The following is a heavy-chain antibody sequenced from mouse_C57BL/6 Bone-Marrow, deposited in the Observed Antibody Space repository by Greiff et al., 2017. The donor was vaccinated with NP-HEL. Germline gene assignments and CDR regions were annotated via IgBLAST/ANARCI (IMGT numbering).Heavy chain of an antibody. CDR2: IDPSDSYT. CDR1: GYTFTSHW. CDR3: VRRRLPYYFDY. D-gene: IGHD2-4*01. J-gene: IGHJ2*01. V-gene: IGHV1-69*01. Sequence: QVQLQQPGAELVMPGASVKLACKASGYTFTSHWMHWVKQRPGQGLEWIGEIDPSDSYTNYNQTFKGKSTLTVDKSSSTAYMQLSSLTSEDSAVYYCVRRRLPYYFDYWGQGTTLTVSS.